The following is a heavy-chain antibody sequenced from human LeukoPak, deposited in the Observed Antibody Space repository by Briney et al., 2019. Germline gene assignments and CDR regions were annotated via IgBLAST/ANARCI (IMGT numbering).Heavy chain of an antibody. D-gene: IGHD5-12*01. CDR3: ARGGYSGYAVDY. V-gene: IGHV4-31*03. J-gene: IGHJ4*02. CDR2: IYYSGST. CDR1: GGSISSGGYY. Sequence: SETLSLTRTVSGGSISSGGYYWSWIRQHPGKGLEWIGYIYYSGSTYYNPSLKSRVTISVDTSKNQFSLKLSSVTAADTAVYYCARGGYSGYAVDYWGQGTLVTVSS.